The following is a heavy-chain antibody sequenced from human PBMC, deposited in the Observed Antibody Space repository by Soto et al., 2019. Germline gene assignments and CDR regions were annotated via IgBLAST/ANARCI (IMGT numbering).Heavy chain of an antibody. D-gene: IGHD6-13*01. CDR2: ISGSGGST. J-gene: IGHJ4*02. V-gene: IGHV3-23*01. CDR3: AKVHSSSWLTLDY. CDR1: GFTFSSYA. Sequence: EVQLLESGGGLVQPGGSLRLSCAASGFTFSSYAMSWVRQAPGKGLEWVSAISGSGGSTYYADSVKGRFTISRDNSKNTLYLQMNSLRAEDTAVFYCAKVHSSSWLTLDYWGQGTLVTVSS.